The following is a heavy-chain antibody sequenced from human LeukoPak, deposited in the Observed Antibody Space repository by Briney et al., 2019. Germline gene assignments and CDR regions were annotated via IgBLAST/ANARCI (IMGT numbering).Heavy chain of an antibody. CDR1: GFTFDSYW. CDR2: IRQGGNEN. CDR3: ARVGSWELQRVFDS. Sequence: GGSLRLSCVVSGFTFDSYWMTWVRQVPGKGLEWVANIRQGGNENYYADSVEGRFTISRDNARNSLFLQMDSLRVEDTAVYYCARVGSWELQRVFDSWGQGTLVTVSS. J-gene: IGHJ4*02. V-gene: IGHV3-7*01. D-gene: IGHD1-26*01.